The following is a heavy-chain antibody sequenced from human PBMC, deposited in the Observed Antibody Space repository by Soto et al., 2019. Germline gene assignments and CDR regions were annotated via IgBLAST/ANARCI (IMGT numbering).Heavy chain of an antibody. Sequence: GGSLRLSCAASGFTFSSYAMHWVRQAPGKGLEWVAVISYDGSNKYYADSVKGRFTISRDNSKNTLYQQMNSLRAEDTAVYYCARVLGNYYDSSGPSDAFDIWGQGTMVTVSS. J-gene: IGHJ3*02. CDR2: ISYDGSNK. V-gene: IGHV3-30-3*01. D-gene: IGHD3-22*01. CDR3: ARVLGNYYDSSGPSDAFDI. CDR1: GFTFSSYA.